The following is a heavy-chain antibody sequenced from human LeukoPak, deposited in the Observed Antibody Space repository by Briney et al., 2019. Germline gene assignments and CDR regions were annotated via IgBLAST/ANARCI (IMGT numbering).Heavy chain of an antibody. CDR1: GFTFSSYG. CDR2: IWYDGSNK. V-gene: IGHV3-33*01. J-gene: IGHJ4*02. CDR3: AATTVTTFDY. Sequence: GGSLRLSCAASGFTFSSYGMHWVRQAPGKGLEWVAVIWYDGSNKYYADSVKGRFIISRDNSKNTLYLQMNSLRTEDTAVYYCAATTVTTFDYWGQGTLVTVSS. D-gene: IGHD4-17*01.